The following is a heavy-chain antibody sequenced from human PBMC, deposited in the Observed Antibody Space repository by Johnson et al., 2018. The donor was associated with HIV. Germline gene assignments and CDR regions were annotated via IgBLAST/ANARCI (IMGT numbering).Heavy chain of an antibody. V-gene: IGHV3-66*01. Sequence: MQLVESGGGLVQPGGSLRLSCAASGFTFSNAWMNWVRQAPGKGLAWVSVIYICGSLYYVASVKGRFNISRDNSKNTLYLQMNSLRAEDTAVYYCARDRNYYDSSAQGAFDIWGQGTMVTVSS. D-gene: IGHD3-22*01. CDR3: ARDRNYYDSSAQGAFDI. CDR2: IYICGSL. J-gene: IGHJ3*02. CDR1: GFTFSNAW.